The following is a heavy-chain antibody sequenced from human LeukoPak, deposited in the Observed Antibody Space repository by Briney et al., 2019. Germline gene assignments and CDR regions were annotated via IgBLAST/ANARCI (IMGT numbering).Heavy chain of an antibody. V-gene: IGHV4-4*07. CDR2: IYISGGT. J-gene: IGHJ6*03. Sequence: SETLSLTCTVSGGSFSSYYWSWIRQPAGKGLEWIGCIYISGGTNYNPSLKSRVTMSVDTSKNQFSLKLTSATAADTAVYYCASSSWSVNYYSYYYMDVWGKGTTVTVSS. CDR3: ASSSWSVNYYSYYYMDV. CDR1: GGSFSSYY. D-gene: IGHD6-13*01.